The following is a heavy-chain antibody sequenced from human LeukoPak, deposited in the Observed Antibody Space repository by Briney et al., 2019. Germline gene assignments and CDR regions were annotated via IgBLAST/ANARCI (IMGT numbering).Heavy chain of an antibody. CDR1: GYSFTSYW. CDR2: IYPGDSDT. J-gene: IGHJ4*02. CDR3: ARHRWPYGSGSYYHGPFDY. Sequence: GESLKISCKGSGYSFTSYWIGWVRQMPGKGLEWMGIIYPGDSDTRYSPSFQGQVTISADKSISTAYLQWSSLKASDTAMYYCARHRWPYGSGSYYHGPFDYWGQGTLVTVSS. D-gene: IGHD3-10*01. V-gene: IGHV5-51*01.